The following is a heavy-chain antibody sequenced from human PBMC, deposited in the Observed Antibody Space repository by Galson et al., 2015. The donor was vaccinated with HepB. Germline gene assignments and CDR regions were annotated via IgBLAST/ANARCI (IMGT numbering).Heavy chain of an antibody. V-gene: IGHV5-51*01. CDR1: GYSFTSYW. J-gene: IGHJ6*02. D-gene: IGHD6-13*01. CDR3: ARLPRAIAAAGTGTYYYCGMHD. CDR2: IYPGDSDT. Sequence: QSGAEVKKPGESLKISCKGSGYSFTSYWIGWVRQMPGKGLEWMGIIYPGDSDTRYSPSFQGQVTISADKSISTAYLQWSSLKASDTAMSYCARLPRAIAAAGTGTYYYCGMHDSGQGTTVTVAS.